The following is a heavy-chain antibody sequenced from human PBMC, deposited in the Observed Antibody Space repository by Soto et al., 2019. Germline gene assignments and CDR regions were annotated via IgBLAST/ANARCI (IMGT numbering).Heavy chain of an antibody. D-gene: IGHD1-26*01. J-gene: IGHJ4*02. CDR1: GGTFSSYS. CDR2: IIPIFGTA. Sequence: QVQLVQSGAEVKKPGSSVKVSCKAFGGTFSSYSINGLRQAPGQGLEWMGGIIPIFGTANYAQKFQGRVTITADESTSTAYMELSSLRSEDTAVYYCARDGGRHSGGIDYWGQGTLVTVSS. V-gene: IGHV1-69*01. CDR3: ARDGGRHSGGIDY.